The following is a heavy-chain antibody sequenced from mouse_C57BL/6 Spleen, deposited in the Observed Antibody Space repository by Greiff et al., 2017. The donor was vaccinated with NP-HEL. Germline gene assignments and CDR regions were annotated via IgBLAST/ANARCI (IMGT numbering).Heavy chain of an antibody. J-gene: IGHJ2*01. CDR2: INPNNGGT. Sequence: EVQLQQSGPELVKPGASVKIPCKASGYTFTDYNMDWVKQSHGKSLEWIGDINPNNGGTIYNQKFKGKATLTVDKSSSTAYMELRSLTSEDTAVYYCAREDSSGDYFDYWGQSTTLTVSS. CDR1: GYTFTDYN. D-gene: IGHD3-2*02. CDR3: AREDSSGDYFDY. V-gene: IGHV1-18*01.